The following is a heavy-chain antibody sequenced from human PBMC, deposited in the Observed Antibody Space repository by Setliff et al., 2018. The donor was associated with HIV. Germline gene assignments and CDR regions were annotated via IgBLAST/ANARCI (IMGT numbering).Heavy chain of an antibody. CDR1: GGSISSSSYY. CDR2: VYYNGRT. Sequence: SETLSLTCIVSGGSISSSSYYWDWIRQSPGRGLEWIGSVYYNGRTYYNPSLKSRVTISVDKSKKQFSLKLNSVTAADTAVYYCARDQRLSYWGQGTLVTVSS. CDR3: ARDQRLSY. J-gene: IGHJ4*02. V-gene: IGHV4-39*07.